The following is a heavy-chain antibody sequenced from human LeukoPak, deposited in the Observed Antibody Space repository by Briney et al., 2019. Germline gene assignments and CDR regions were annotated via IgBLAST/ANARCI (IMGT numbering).Heavy chain of an antibody. V-gene: IGHV3-11*01. CDR1: GFTFSDYY. CDR3: ATGDPRRELWLYY. D-gene: IGHD5-18*01. Sequence: GGSLRLSCAASGFTFSDYYMSLIRQAPGKGLEWVSYISSSGSTIYYADSVKGRFTISRDNAKNSLYLQMNSLRAEDTAVYYCATGDPRRELWLYYWGQGTLVTVSS. J-gene: IGHJ4*02. CDR2: ISSSGSTI.